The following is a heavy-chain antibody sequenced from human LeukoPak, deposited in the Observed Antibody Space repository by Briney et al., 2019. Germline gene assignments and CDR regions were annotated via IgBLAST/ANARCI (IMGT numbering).Heavy chain of an antibody. Sequence: GGSLRLSCAASGFTFDDYAMHWVRQAPGKGLEWVSGITWNSGRLGYADSVKGRFTISRDNAKNSLYLQMNSLRVEDTALYYCAKDRRGNSDVYYFDYWGQGTLVTVSS. V-gene: IGHV3-9*01. J-gene: IGHJ4*02. CDR2: ITWNSGRL. CDR3: AKDRRGNSDVYYFDY. D-gene: IGHD4-23*01. CDR1: GFTFDDYA.